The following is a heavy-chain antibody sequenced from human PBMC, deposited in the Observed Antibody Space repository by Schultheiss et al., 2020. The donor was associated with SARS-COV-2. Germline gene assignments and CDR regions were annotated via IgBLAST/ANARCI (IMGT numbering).Heavy chain of an antibody. J-gene: IGHJ6*02. Sequence: SETLSLTCTVSGGSISSGGYYCSWIRQHHGKGQERIGSNYYRGSTYNNPSLKSRVTISVDTSKNQFSLKLSSVTAADTAVYYCARGGLSYGMDVWGQGTTVTVSS. V-gene: IGHV4-39*07. CDR1: GGSISSGGYY. CDR2: NYYRGST. D-gene: IGHD3/OR15-3a*01. CDR3: ARGGLSYGMDV.